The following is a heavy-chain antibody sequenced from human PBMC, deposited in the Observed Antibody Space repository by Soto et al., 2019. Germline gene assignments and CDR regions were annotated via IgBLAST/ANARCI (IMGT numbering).Heavy chain of an antibody. CDR1: GYSFTTYW. V-gene: IGHV5-10-1*01. J-gene: IGHJ3*02. D-gene: IGHD3-16*01. CDR3: ARASSAGAFGFDI. Sequence: GESLKISCKGSGYSFTTYWINWVRQMPGKGLEWMVKIDPSDSYTSYSPSFEGRVTISADKSINTAYLQWSSLKASDTAIYFCARASSAGAFGFDIWGQGTLVTVSS. CDR2: IDPSDSYT.